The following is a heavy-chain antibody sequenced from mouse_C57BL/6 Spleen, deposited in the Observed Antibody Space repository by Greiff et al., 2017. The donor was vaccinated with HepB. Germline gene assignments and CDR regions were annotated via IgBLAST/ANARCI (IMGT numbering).Heavy chain of an antibody. D-gene: IGHD1-1*01. CDR3: ARFVTTGVAKDWYFDV. Sequence: VQLQQPGAELVRPGSSVKLSCKASGYTFTSYWMDWVQQRPGQGLEWIGNIYPSDSETHYNQKFKDKATLTVDKSSSTAYMQLSSLTSEDSAVYYCARFVTTGVAKDWYFDVWGTGTTVTVSS. V-gene: IGHV1-61*01. CDR2: IYPSDSET. J-gene: IGHJ1*03. CDR1: GYTFTSYW.